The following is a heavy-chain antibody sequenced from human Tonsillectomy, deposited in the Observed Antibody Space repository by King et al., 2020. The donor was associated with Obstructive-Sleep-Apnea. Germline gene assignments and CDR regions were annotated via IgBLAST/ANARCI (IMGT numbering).Heavy chain of an antibody. CDR2: INPNRGGT. J-gene: IGHJ5*02. V-gene: IGHV1-2*02. CDR1: GYTFTDYY. Sequence: QLVQSGAEVKKPGASVKVSRKASGYTFTDYYMHWVRQAPQAPGQGLEWMGWINPNRGGTNYAQKVQGRVTMTRDPSISTAYMELSRLTSDDTAVYYCARDRPPAYGSGSKNWFDPWGQGTLVTVSS. CDR3: ARDRPPAYGSGSKNWFDP. D-gene: IGHD3-10*01.